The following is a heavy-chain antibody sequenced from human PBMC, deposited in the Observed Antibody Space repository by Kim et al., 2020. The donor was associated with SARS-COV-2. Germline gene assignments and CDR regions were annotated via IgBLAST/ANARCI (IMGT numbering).Heavy chain of an antibody. V-gene: IGHV1-2*06. J-gene: IGHJ5*02. D-gene: IGHD3-10*01. CDR2: INPNSGGT. CDR1: GYTFTGYY. Sequence: ASVKVSCKASGYTFTGYYMHWVRQAPGQGLEWMGRINPNSGGTNYAQKFQGRVTMTRETSISTAYMELSRLRSDDTAVYYCARELGRGFGELLSRRKNWFDPWGQGTLVTVSS. CDR3: ARELGRGFGELLSRRKNWFDP.